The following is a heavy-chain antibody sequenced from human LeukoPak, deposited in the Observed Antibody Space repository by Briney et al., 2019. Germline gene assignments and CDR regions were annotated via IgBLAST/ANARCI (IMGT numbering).Heavy chain of an antibody. CDR2: IYHSGST. V-gene: IGHV4-30-2*01. CDR3: ARVRGGEDYYGSGILVTGAFDI. CDR1: GGSISSGGYS. D-gene: IGHD3-10*01. Sequence: PSETLSLTCAVSGGSISSGGYSWSWIRQPPGKGLEWIGYIYHSGSTYYNPSLKSRVTISVDRSKNQFSLKLSSVTAADTAVYYCARVRGGEDYYGSGILVTGAFDIWGQGTMVTVSS. J-gene: IGHJ3*02.